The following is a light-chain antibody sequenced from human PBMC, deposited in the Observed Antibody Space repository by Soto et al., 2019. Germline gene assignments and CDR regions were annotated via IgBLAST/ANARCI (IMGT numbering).Light chain of an antibody. J-gene: IGLJ1*01. CDR2: DVS. CDR3: NSYRSSSTRYV. CDR1: ISDVGGYNF. Sequence: QSVLTRPASVSGSPGQSITISCTGTISDVGGYNFVSWYQQHPGEAPKLMIYDVSNRPSGVSNRFSGSKSGNTASLTISGLQAEDEADYYCNSYRSSSTRYVFGTGTKLTVL. V-gene: IGLV2-14*01.